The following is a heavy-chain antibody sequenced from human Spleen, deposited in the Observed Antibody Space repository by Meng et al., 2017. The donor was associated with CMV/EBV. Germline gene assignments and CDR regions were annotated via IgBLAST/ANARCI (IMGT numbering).Heavy chain of an antibody. CDR1: GYRLTELC. CDR2: NDPEDGET. CDR3: ATGRIAEIGSLRFDY. V-gene: IGHV1-24*01. J-gene: IGHJ4*02. D-gene: IGHD6-13*01. Sequence: ASVKVSCKVPGYRLTELCMQWVRQAPGKGLEWLGGNDPEDGETIYAQKFGGRVIMTEDTSTDTAYMEQSSLRSEDTAVYYCATGRIAEIGSLRFDYWGQGTLVTVSS.